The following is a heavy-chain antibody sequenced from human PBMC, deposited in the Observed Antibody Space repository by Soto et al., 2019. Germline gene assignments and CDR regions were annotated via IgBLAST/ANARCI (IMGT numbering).Heavy chain of an antibody. V-gene: IGHV4-31*03. CDR3: ARVGGVLTPQNYYYYYYMDV. J-gene: IGHJ6*03. CDR2: IYYSGST. CDR1: GGSISSGGYY. Sequence: SETLSLTCTVSGGSISSGGYYWSWIRQHPGKGLEWIGYIYYSGSTYYNPSLKSRVTISVDTSKNQFSLKLSSVTAADTVVYYCARVGGVLTPQNYYYYYYMDVWGKGTTVTVSS. D-gene: IGHD3-16*01.